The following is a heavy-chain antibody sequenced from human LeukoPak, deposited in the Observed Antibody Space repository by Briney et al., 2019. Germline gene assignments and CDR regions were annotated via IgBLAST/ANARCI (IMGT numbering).Heavy chain of an antibody. CDR2: IIPIFGTA. J-gene: IGHJ4*02. Sequence: SVKVSCKASGGTFSSYAISWVRQAPGQGLEWMGGIIPIFGTANYAQKFQGRVTITADESTSTAYMELSSLRSEDTAVYYCARSGYSYGLYFDYWGQGTLVTVSS. CDR1: GGTFSSYA. V-gene: IGHV1-69*13. D-gene: IGHD5-18*01. CDR3: ARSGYSYGLYFDY.